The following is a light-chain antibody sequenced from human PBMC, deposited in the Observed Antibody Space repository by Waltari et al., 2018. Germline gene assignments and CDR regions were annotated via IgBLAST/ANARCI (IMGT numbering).Light chain of an antibody. V-gene: IGKV4-1*01. CDR2: WAS. CDR3: QQSYSTPLT. J-gene: IGKJ4*01. CDR1: QSVLYSPNNKDS. Sequence: DIVMTQSPDSLAMSLGERATINRKSSQSVLYSPNNKDSLAWYQQKPGLPPKLLIYWASTRESGVPDRLSGSGSGTDFTLTISSLQAEDVAVYYCQQSYSTPLTFGGGTRVEIK.